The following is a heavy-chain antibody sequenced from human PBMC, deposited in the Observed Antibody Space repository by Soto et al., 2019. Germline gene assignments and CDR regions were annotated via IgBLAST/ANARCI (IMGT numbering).Heavy chain of an antibody. CDR1: GFIFSSYA. J-gene: IGHJ4*02. Sequence: PGRPLRLSCAASGFIFSSYAMSWVRQAPGKGLEWVSTVIYSGGSTYYADSVKGRFTISRDSSKNTLFLQMNSLRAEDTAVYYCAREVTVYSSSWYYFDYWGQAILVTVSS. V-gene: IGHV3-23*01. D-gene: IGHD6-13*01. CDR2: VIYSGGST. CDR3: AREVTVYSSSWYYFDY.